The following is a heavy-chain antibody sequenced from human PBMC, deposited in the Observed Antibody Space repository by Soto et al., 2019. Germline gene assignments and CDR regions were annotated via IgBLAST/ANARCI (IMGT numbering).Heavy chain of an antibody. J-gene: IGHJ4*02. CDR1: GFTFSSYA. CDR3: ARVAVDMDTIPVFDY. Sequence: QVQLVESGGGVVQPGRSLRLSCAASGFTFSSYAMHWVRQAPGKGLEWVAVISYDGSNKYYADSVKGRFTISRDNSKNAMYLQRNSLRAEDTAVYYRARVAVDMDTIPVFDYWGQGPQVTVSS. D-gene: IGHD5-18*01. CDR2: ISYDGSNK. V-gene: IGHV3-30-3*01.